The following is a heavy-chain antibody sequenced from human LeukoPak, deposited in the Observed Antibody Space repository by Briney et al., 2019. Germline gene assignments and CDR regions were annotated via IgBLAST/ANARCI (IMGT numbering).Heavy chain of an antibody. D-gene: IGHD3-10*01. CDR1: GYTFTGYY. CDR3: ARDGYYYGSIGAFEI. J-gene: IGHJ3*02. CDR2: INPNNGGT. V-gene: IGHV1-2*02. Sequence: GASVKVSCKTSGYTFTGYYIHWVRQAPGQGLEWMGWINPNNGGTNYAQKFQGRVTMTRDTSISTAYMDLSRLRSDDAAVYYCARDGYYYGSIGAFEIWGQGTMVTVSS.